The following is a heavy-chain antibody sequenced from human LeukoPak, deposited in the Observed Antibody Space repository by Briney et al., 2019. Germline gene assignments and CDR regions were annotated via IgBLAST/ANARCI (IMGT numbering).Heavy chain of an antibody. CDR3: ARRGRDAYNVDY. CDR2: IYPGPSHT. CDR1: GYIFTSYW. Sequence: GEPLKISSKTFGYIFTSYWIGWGRAMPGKGVGWMVIIYPGPSHTTYPPSFQGQLTISPHKSITTAYLQWSSLQASDTAMYYCARRGRDAYNVDYWGQGAVVTVSS. V-gene: IGHV5-51*01. D-gene: IGHD5-24*01. J-gene: IGHJ4*02.